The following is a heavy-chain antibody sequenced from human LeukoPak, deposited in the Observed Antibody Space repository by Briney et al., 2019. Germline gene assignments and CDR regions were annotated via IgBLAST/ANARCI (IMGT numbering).Heavy chain of an antibody. CDR3: ARAVPGFDY. V-gene: IGHV3-21*01. CDR1: GFTFSDFT. Sequence: AGGSLRLSCAASGFTFSDFTMNWVRQAPGKGLEWVSCISGSSSSYIYYSDSVRGRFTISRDNAKNSLYLQVNSLTAEDTAVYYCARAVPGFDYWGQGTLVTVSS. J-gene: IGHJ4*02. D-gene: IGHD1-14*01. CDR2: ISGSSSSYI.